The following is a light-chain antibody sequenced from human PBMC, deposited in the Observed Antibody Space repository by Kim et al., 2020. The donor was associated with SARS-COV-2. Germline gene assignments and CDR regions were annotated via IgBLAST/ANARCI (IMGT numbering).Light chain of an antibody. V-gene: IGLV3-21*04. Sequence: PGQTATFTCGGDNVGSNSVHWYQQKPGQAPVLVISSDTDRPSGIPERFSGSTAGNTAALTIDRVAAGDEADYYCLVWDDVSDHWVFGAGTQLTVL. CDR3: LVWDDVSDHWV. J-gene: IGLJ3*02. CDR1: NVGSNS. CDR2: SDT.